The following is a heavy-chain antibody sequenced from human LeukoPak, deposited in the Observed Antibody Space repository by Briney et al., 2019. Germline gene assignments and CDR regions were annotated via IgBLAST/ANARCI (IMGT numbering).Heavy chain of an antibody. CDR2: INHSGST. CDR1: GGSFSGYY. D-gene: IGHD3-10*01. CDR3: ARWEDYYGSGSYPVYFDY. J-gene: IGHJ4*02. Sequence: PSETLSLTCAVYGGSFSGYYWSWIRQPPGKGLEWIGEINHSGSTNYNPSLKSRVTISVDTSKNQFSLKLGSVTAADTAVYYCARWEDYYGSGSYPVYFDYWGQGTLVTVSS. V-gene: IGHV4-34*01.